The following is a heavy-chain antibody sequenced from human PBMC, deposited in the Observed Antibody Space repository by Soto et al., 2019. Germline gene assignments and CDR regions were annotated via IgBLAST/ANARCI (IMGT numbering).Heavy chain of an antibody. V-gene: IGHV4-4*07. CDR1: GGSISSYY. D-gene: IGHD3-10*01. J-gene: IGHJ4*02. Sequence: SSETLSLTCTVSGGSISSYYWSWIRQPAGKGLEWIGRIYTSGSTNYNPSLKSRVTMSVDTSKNQFSLKLSSVTAADTAVYYCAREGATYYYGSGSPTWGQGTLVTVSS. CDR2: IYTSGST. CDR3: AREGATYYYGSGSPT.